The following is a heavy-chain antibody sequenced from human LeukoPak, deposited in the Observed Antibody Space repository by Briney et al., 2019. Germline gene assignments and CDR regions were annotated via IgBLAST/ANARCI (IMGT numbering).Heavy chain of an antibody. J-gene: IGHJ3*02. CDR2: IYYSGST. CDR1: GGSISSYY. D-gene: IGHD4-17*01. V-gene: IGHV4-59*01. CDR3: ARAYGDSRHDAFDI. Sequence: SETLSLTCTVSGGSISSYYWSWIRQPPGKGLEWIGYIYYSGSTNYNPSLKSRVTISVDTSKNQFSLKLSSVTAADTAVYYCARAYGDSRHDAFDIWGQGTMVTVSS.